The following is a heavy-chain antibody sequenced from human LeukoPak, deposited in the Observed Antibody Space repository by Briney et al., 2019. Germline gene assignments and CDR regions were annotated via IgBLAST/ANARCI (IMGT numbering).Heavy chain of an antibody. J-gene: IGHJ4*02. D-gene: IGHD2-2*01. CDR1: GFTFSSYS. V-gene: IGHV3-21*01. CDR3: ARTASHYCSSTSCPEFDY. Sequence: PGGSLRLSCAASGFTFSSYSMNWVRQAPGKGLEWVSSISSSSSYIYYADSVKGRFTISRDNAKNSLYLQMNSLRAEDTAVYYCARTASHYCSSTSCPEFDYWGQGTLVTVSS. CDR2: ISSSSSYI.